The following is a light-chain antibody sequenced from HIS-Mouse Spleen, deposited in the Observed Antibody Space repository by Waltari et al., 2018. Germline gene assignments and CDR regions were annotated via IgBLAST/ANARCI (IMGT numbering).Light chain of an antibody. Sequence: SYELTQPPSVSVSPGQTARITCSGDALPKHYPYWYQQKSGQAPVLVIYEDSKRPSGIPERFSGSSSGTMATLTISGAQVEDEADYYCYSTDSSGNHRVFGGGTKLTVL. J-gene: IGLJ2*01. V-gene: IGLV3-10*01. CDR3: YSTDSSGNHRV. CDR2: EDS. CDR1: ALPKHY.